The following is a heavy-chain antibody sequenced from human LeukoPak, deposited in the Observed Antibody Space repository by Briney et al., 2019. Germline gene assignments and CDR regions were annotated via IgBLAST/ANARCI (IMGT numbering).Heavy chain of an antibody. CDR2: INPNSGGT. CDR1: GYTFTGYY. V-gene: IGHV1-2*02. Sequence: ASVTVSCTASGYTFTGYYMHWVRQAPGQGLEWVGWINPNSGGTNYAQKFRGRVTMTRDTSISTAYMELSRLRSDDTAVYYCARIKNGGYSYGLFDYWGQGTLVTVSS. D-gene: IGHD5-18*01. CDR3: ARIKNGGYSYGLFDY. J-gene: IGHJ4*02.